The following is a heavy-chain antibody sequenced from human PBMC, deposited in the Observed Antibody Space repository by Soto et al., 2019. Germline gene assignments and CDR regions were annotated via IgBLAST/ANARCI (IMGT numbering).Heavy chain of an antibody. V-gene: IGHV3-74*01. CDR2: INSDGSDT. CDR1: GFTFTSYW. CDR3: VRGDTTHAFDP. Sequence: GGSLRLSCAASGFTFTSYWMHWVRQAPGKGLVWVSRINSDGSDTTYADSVTGRFTISRDNAKNTLYLQMNSLRAEDTALYYCVRGDTTHAFDPWGQGALVTVSS. J-gene: IGHJ5*02. D-gene: IGHD1-26*01.